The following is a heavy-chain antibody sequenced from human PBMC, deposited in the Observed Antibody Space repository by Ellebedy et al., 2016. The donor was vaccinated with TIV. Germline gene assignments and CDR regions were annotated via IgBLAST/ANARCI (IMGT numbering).Heavy chain of an antibody. V-gene: IGHV7-4-1*02. CDR2: INTNTGNP. CDR1: GFTFTSYA. J-gene: IGHJ2*01. D-gene: IGHD6-13*01. CDR3: ARAAAAGFFWYFDL. Sequence: AASVKVSCKASGFTFTSYAMNWVRQAPGQGLEWMGWINTNTGNPTYARAFTGRFVFSLDTSVSTAYLQISSLKAEDTAVYYCARAAAAGFFWYFDLWGRGTLVTVSS.